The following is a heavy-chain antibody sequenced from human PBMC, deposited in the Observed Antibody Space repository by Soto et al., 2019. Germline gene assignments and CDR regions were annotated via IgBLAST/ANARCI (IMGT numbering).Heavy chain of an antibody. J-gene: IGHJ4*02. D-gene: IGHD3-10*01. Sequence: SETLSLTCTVSGGSISSSSYYWGWIRQPPGKGLEWIGSIYYSGSTYYNPSLKSRVTISVDTSKNQFSLKLSSVTAADTAVYYCAGHKGSLFDYWGQGTLVTVSS. CDR2: IYYSGST. V-gene: IGHV4-39*01. CDR1: GGSISSSSYY. CDR3: AGHKGSLFDY.